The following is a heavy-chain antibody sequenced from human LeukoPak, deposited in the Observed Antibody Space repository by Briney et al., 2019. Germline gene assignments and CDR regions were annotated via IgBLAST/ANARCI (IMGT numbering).Heavy chain of an antibody. CDR2: INPSGGKT. D-gene: IGHD1-1*01. Sequence: PGGSLRLSCAGSGFTFSSNPLSWVRQAPGKGLEWVSAINPSGGKTYYADSVRGRFTISRDNSKNTLYLQMNTLRAEDTAVYYCATTKQARRYFDYWGQGTLVTVSS. J-gene: IGHJ4*02. CDR3: ATTKQARRYFDY. V-gene: IGHV3-23*01. CDR1: GFTFSSNP.